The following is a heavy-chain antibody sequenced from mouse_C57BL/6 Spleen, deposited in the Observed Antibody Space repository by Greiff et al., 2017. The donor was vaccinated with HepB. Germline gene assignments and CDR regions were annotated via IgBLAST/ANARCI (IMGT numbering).Heavy chain of an antibody. CDR1: GYTFTSYW. V-gene: IGHV1-50*01. CDR3: ARRVITTVVATPYWYFDV. Sequence: VQLQQPGAELVKPGASVKLSCKASGYTFTSYWMQWVKQRPGQGLEWIGEIDPSDSYTNYNQKFKGKATLTVDTSSSTAYMQLSSRTSEDSAVYYCARRVITTVVATPYWYFDVWGTGTTVTVSS. CDR2: IDPSDSYT. D-gene: IGHD1-1*01. J-gene: IGHJ1*03.